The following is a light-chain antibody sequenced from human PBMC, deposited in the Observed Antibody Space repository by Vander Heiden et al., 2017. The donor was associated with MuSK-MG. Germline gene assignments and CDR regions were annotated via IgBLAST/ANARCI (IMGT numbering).Light chain of an antibody. Sequence: DIQMTHSPSPLSASVGARVTLTCRASESISRWLAWYQQKPGKSPKLLIYDASSGERGVPSRFSGSGSVTQFTLMSSILQPEDVATYYCQYDNTYRTFGQGTKVEIK. CDR3: QYDNTYRT. V-gene: IGKV1-5*01. CDR1: ESISRW. CDR2: DAS. J-gene: IGKJ1*01.